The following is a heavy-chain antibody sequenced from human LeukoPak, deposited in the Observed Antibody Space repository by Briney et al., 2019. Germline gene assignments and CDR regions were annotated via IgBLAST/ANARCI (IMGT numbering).Heavy chain of an antibody. D-gene: IGHD3-3*01. CDR2: FGGSDGRT. CDR1: GFTFSSYA. Sequence: GGSLRLSCAASGFTFSSYAMSWVRQAPGKGLEWVSAFGGSDGRTYYADSVKGRFTISRDNSKSTLSLQMNSLRVEDTAVYYCAKEEWGGNSNWLDPWGQGTLVTVSA. CDR3: AKEEWGGNSNWLDP. J-gene: IGHJ5*02. V-gene: IGHV3-23*01.